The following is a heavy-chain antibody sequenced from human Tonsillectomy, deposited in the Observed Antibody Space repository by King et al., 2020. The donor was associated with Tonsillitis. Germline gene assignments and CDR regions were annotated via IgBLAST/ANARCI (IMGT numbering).Heavy chain of an antibody. Sequence: QLVQSGAEVKKPGASVKVSCKVSGYTLTELSMHWVRQAPGKGLEWMGGFDPEDGETIYAQKFQGRVTMTEDTSTDTAYMELSSLRSEDTAVYYCATIQLDTAMPPMRFDYWGQGTLVTVSS. CDR1: GYTLTELS. CDR2: FDPEDGET. D-gene: IGHD5-18*01. CDR3: ATIQLDTAMPPMRFDY. V-gene: IGHV1-24*01. J-gene: IGHJ4*02.